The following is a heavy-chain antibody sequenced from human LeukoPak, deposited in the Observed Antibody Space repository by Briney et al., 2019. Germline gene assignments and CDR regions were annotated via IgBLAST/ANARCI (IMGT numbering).Heavy chain of an antibody. CDR2: ISSSSSYI. CDR3: ASLGATGFDY. CDR1: GFTFSSHS. D-gene: IGHD1-26*01. V-gene: IGHV3-21*01. J-gene: IGHJ4*02. Sequence: GGSLRLSCAASGFTFSSHSMNWVRQAPGKGLEWVSSISSSSSYIYYADSVKGRFTISRDNAKNSLYLQMNSLRAEDTAVYYCASLGATGFDYWGQGTLVTVSS.